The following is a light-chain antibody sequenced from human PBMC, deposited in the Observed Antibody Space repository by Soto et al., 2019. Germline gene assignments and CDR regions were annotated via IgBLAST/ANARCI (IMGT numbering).Light chain of an antibody. CDR1: SCDVGGYNF. V-gene: IGLV2-11*01. CDR3: CSYGGSYTWV. J-gene: IGLJ3*02. CDR2: DVS. Sequence: QSALTQPRSVSGSPGQSVTISCTGTSCDVGGYNFVSWYQQHPGKAPTLIIFDVSQRPSGVPDRFSGSKSGNTASLTISGLQADDEADYYCCSYGGSYTWVFGGGTKLTVL.